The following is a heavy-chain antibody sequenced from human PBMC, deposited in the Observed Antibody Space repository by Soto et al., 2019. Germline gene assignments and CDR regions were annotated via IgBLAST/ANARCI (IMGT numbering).Heavy chain of an antibody. V-gene: IGHV1-3*01. CDR2: INAGNGNT. CDR1: GDSFTSYA. Sequence: GASVKVSCKASGDSFTSYAMQSVRQAPEQRLEWMGWINAGNGNTKYSQKFQGRVTITRDTSASTAYMELSSLRSEDTAVYYCARDLGGWPDYWGQGTLXTVSS. D-gene: IGHD2-15*01. CDR3: ARDLGGWPDY. J-gene: IGHJ4*02.